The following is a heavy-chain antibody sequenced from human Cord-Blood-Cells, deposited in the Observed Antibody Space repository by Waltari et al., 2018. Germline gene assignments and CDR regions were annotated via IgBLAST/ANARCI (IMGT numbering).Heavy chain of an antibody. Sequence: QVQLVQSGAEVKKPGSSVKVSCKACGGPFSSLAISWLRQASGQEMGGIIPIFGTANYAQKFQGRVTITADESTSTAYMELSSLRSEDTAVYYCAREARDIVVVPAVYYYYGMDVWGQGTTDTVSS. CDR2: IIPIFGTA. CDR1: GGPFSSLA. CDR3: AREARDIVVVPAVYYYYGMDV. V-gene: IGHV1-69*01. D-gene: IGHD2-2*01. J-gene: IGHJ6*02.